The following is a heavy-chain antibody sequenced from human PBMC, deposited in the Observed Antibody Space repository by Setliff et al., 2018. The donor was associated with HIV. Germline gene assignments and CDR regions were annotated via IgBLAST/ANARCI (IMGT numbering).Heavy chain of an antibody. V-gene: IGHV4-61*10. CDR1: GGSISGGSYY. CDR3: ARRPAGAVAGGYGMDV. D-gene: IGHD6-19*01. CDR2: IYYSGST. Sequence: SETLSLTCSVSGGSISGGSYYWSWIRQPAGKGLEWIGYIYYSGSTYYNPSLKSRVTISVDTSKNQFSLKLSSVTAADTAVYYCARRPAGAVAGGYGMDVWGQGTTVTVSS. J-gene: IGHJ6*02.